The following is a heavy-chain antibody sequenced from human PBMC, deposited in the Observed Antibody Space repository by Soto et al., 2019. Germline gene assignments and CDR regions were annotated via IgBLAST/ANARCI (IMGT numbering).Heavy chain of an antibody. CDR1: GGSISGGVHS. V-gene: IGHV4-61*08. J-gene: IGHJ3*02. CDR3: ARDLLGHYDFWSGTSDAFDI. D-gene: IGHD3-3*01. Sequence: SETLSLTCTFSGGSISGGVHSWSWIRQPPGKGLEWIGHIYYSGSTYYNPSLKSRVTISVDTSKNQFSLKLSSVTAADTAVYYCARDLLGHYDFWSGTSDAFDIWGQGTMVTVSS. CDR2: IYYSGST.